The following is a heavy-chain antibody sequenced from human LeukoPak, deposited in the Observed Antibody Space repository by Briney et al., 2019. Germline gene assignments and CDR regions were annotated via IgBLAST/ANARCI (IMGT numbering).Heavy chain of an antibody. Sequence: GASVKVSCKASGYTFTSYYMHWVRRAPGQGLEWMGIINPSVGSTSYAQKFQGRVTMTRDTSTSTVYMELSSLRSEDTAVYYCARRGYSYGYDYWGQGTLVTVSS. V-gene: IGHV1-46*01. CDR2: INPSVGST. D-gene: IGHD5-18*01. CDR3: ARRGYSYGYDY. CDR1: GYTFTSYY. J-gene: IGHJ4*02.